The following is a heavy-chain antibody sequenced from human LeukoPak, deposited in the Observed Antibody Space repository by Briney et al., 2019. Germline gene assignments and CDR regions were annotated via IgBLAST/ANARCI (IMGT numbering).Heavy chain of an antibody. CDR1: GGSISSGDYY. V-gene: IGHV4-30-4*01. D-gene: IGHD4-17*01. CDR2: IYYSGST. J-gene: IGHJ4*02. Sequence: SETLSLTCTVSGGSISSGDYYWSWIRQPPGKGLEWIGYIYYSGSTYYNPSLESRVTISVDTSKNQFSLKLSSVTAADTAVYYCAREVHGDYYFDYWGQGTLVTVSS. CDR3: AREVHGDYYFDY.